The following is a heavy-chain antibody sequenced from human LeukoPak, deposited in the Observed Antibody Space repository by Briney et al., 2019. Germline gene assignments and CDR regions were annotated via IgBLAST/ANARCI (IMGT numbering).Heavy chain of an antibody. CDR2: IYSSGST. CDR3: ARERSYYYGSGSYPEDALDI. V-gene: IGHV4-4*07. Sequence: PAETLSLTCTGSGGSISSYYWSWIRQPAGKGLEWIGCIYSSGSTNYNPSPKSRVTMSVDTSKNQFSLKLSSVTAADTAVYYCARERSYYYGSGSYPEDALDIWGQGTMVTVSS. D-gene: IGHD3-10*01. CDR1: GGSISSYY. J-gene: IGHJ3*02.